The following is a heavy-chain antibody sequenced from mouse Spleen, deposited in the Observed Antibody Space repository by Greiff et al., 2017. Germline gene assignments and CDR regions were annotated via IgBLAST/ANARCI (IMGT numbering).Heavy chain of an antibody. V-gene: IGHV3-6*01. CDR2: ISYDGSN. D-gene: IGHD2-3*01. CDR3: ARDDGYYVRFAY. CDR1: GYSITSGYY. Sequence: VQLQQSGPGLVKPSQSLSLTCSVTGYSITSGYYWNWIRQFPGNKLEWMGYISYDGSNNYNPSLKNRISITRDTSKNQFFLKLNSVTTEDTATYYCARDDGYYVRFAYWGQGTLVTVSA. J-gene: IGHJ3*01.